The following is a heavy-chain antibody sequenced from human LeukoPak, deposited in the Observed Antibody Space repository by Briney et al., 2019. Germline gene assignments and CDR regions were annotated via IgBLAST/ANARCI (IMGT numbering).Heavy chain of an antibody. CDR3: SRGYYQQSRLDF. CDR1: GFTFSSFD. D-gene: IGHD3-22*01. Sequence: GGSLRLSCAASGFTFSSFDMHWVRHPTGQGLEWVSRINNDGSDTVYADSVKGRFTISRDNAQNTLYLQMNGLRAEDTAVYYCSRGYYQQSRLDFWGQGTLVTVSS. J-gene: IGHJ4*02. V-gene: IGHV3-74*01. CDR2: INNDGSDT.